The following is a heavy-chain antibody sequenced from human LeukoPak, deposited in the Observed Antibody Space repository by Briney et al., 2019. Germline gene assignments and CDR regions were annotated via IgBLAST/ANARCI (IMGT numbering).Heavy chain of an antibody. CDR1: GGTFSSYA. V-gene: IGHV1-69*13. D-gene: IGHD1-26*01. CDR3: ARDVEGGYYYYYGMDV. J-gene: IGHJ6*02. CDR2: IIPIFGTA. Sequence: SVKVSCKASGGTFSSYAISWVRQAPGQGLEWMGGIIPIFGTANYAQKFQGRVTITADESTSTAYMELSSLRSEDTVVYYCARDVEGGYYYYYGMDVWGQGTTVTVSS.